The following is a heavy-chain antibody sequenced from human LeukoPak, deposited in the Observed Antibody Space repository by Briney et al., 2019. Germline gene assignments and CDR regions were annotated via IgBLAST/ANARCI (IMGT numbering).Heavy chain of an antibody. CDR1: GDSISSSY. V-gene: IGHV4-59*01. D-gene: IGHD3-22*01. CDR2: IYIGGY. CDR3: ARQPPDTASFDY. J-gene: IGHJ4*02. Sequence: SETLSLTCTVAGDSISSSYWSWIREPPGKGLEWIGFIYIGGYNYNPSLKSRVTMSVDTSKNQVSLKVNSVTAADTAVYFCARQPPDTASFDYWGQGTLVTVSS.